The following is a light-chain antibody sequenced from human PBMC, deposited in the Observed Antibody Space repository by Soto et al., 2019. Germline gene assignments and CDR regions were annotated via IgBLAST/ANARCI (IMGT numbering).Light chain of an antibody. CDR3: CSYAGTYAWM. J-gene: IGLJ3*02. CDR1: SSNIGSYDL. Sequence: QSALTQPASVSGSPGQSITISCTGNSSNIGSYDLVSWYQQHPGKSPKVIIYEVFKSPPGTSNRFSGSKSGNTASLTISGHQDEDEADYHCCSYAGTYAWMFAGGTKLTVL. V-gene: IGLV2-23*02. CDR2: EVF.